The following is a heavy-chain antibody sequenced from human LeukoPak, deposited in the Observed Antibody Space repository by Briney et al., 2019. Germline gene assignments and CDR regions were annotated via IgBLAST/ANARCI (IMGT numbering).Heavy chain of an antibody. V-gene: IGHV4-61*02. CDR1: Y. D-gene: IGHD3-22*01. J-gene: IGHJ4*02. Sequence: YGSWIRQPAGKGLEWIGRIYTSGSTNYNPSLTGRVTISEDTSKNQFSIKLSSVTAADTAVYYCARGMYYYDSTDWGQGALVTVSS. CDR3: ARGMYYYDSTD. CDR2: IYTSGST.